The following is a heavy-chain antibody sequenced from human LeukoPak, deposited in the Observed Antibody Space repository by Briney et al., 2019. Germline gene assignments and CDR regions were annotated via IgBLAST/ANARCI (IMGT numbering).Heavy chain of an antibody. J-gene: IGHJ4*02. CDR1: GGTFSSYA. Sequence: SVKVSCKASGGTFSSYAISWVRQAPGQGLEWMGRIIPILGIANYAQKFQGRVTITADKSTSTAYMELSSLRSEDTAVYYCASLLVVGANLRGAGLDYWGQGTLVTVSS. CDR3: ASLLVVGANLRGAGLDY. D-gene: IGHD1-26*01. CDR2: IIPILGIA. V-gene: IGHV1-69*04.